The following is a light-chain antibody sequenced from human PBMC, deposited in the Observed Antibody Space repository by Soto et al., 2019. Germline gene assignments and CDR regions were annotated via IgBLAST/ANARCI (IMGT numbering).Light chain of an antibody. CDR3: SSYTTSSTRV. V-gene: IGLV2-14*01. Sequence: QSALTQPESVSGSPGQSIAISCTGSSSDIGIYTYVSWYQQHPGKVPKLIIYEVSNRPSGVSNRFAGSKSGNAASLSISWLQAEDEADYYCSSYTTSSTRVFGTGTKGTVL. J-gene: IGLJ1*01. CDR1: SSDIGIYTY. CDR2: EVS.